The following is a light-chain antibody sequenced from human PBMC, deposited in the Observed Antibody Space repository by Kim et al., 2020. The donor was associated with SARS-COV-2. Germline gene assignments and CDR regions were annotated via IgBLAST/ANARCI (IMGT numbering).Light chain of an antibody. CDR1: QSISSTY. J-gene: IGKJ2*01. Sequence: LSPGERGTLSCRASQSISSTYLAWYQQKPGQAPRLLIYGASNRANGIPDKFSGSGSGTDFTLTISRLEPEDFAMYYCQQYGTSPYTFGQGTKLEI. CDR3: QQYGTSPYT. V-gene: IGKV3-20*01. CDR2: GAS.